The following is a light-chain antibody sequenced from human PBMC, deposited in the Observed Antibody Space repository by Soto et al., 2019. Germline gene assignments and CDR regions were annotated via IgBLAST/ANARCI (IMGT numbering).Light chain of an antibody. J-gene: IGKJ2*03. V-gene: IGKV4-1*01. Sequence: DIMMTQSPDSLAVSLGERATINCKSSQSILNRSNNKNHLAWYQQKPGHPPELLIYWASTRESGVPDRFSGRGSGTDFTLTISSLQAXXXXXXXXXXXXXTPHRFGQGTKLEIK. CDR1: QSILNRSNNKNH. CDR2: WAS. CDR3: XXXXXTPHR.